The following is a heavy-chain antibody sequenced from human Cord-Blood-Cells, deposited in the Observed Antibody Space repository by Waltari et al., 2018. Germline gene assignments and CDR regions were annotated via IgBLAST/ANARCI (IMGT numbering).Heavy chain of an antibody. Sequence: QVQLVESGGGVVQPGRSLRLSCAASGFTFSSYAMHWVRQAPGKGLEWVAVISYDGSNKYYADSMKGRFTISRDNSKNTLYLQMNSLRAEDTAVYYCARGRVIPHFDYWGQGTLVTVSS. J-gene: IGHJ4*02. CDR3: ARGRVIPHFDY. D-gene: IGHD3-10*01. CDR2: ISYDGSNK. CDR1: GFTFSSYA. V-gene: IGHV3-30-3*01.